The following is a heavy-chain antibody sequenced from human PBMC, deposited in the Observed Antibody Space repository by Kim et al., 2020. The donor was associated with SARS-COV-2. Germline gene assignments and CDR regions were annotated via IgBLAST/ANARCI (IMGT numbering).Heavy chain of an antibody. D-gene: IGHD3-9*01. CDR2: ISGDGGST. CDR3: WLSKPYYYYYGMDV. V-gene: IGHV3-43*02. J-gene: IGHJ6*02. CDR1: GFTFDDYA. Sequence: GGSLRLSCAASGFTFDDYAMHWVRQAPGKGLEWVSLISGDGGSTYYADSVKGRFTISRDNSKNSLYLQMNSLRTEDTALYYCWLSKPYYYYYGMDVWGQGTTVTVSS.